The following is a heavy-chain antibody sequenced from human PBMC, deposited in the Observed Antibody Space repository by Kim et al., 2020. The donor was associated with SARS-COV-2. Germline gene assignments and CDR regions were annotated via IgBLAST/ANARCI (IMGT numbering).Heavy chain of an antibody. CDR2: IAGGGFRT. V-gene: IGHV3-23*01. D-gene: IGHD3-10*01. CDR3: AEDRRFQST. CDR1: GFTFSSHA. Sequence: GGSLRLSCIASGFTFSSHAMSWVRQAPGKGLEWVSAIAGGGFRTYYADSVKGRFTISRDNSRNTVLLEMNRRTAEDTALYYCAEDRRFQSTWGQGTLVTVSS. J-gene: IGHJ5*02.